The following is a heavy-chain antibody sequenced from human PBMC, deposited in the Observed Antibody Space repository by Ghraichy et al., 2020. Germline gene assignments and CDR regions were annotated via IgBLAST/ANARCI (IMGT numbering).Heavy chain of an antibody. CDR2: IYPRGST. CDR1: GDSISSSLYH. Sequence: SCTVSGDSISSSLYHWAWIRQSRERGLEWIGSIYPRGSTYYNPALKSRVTISADMSRNQFSLELTSVHAADTAVYFCTRRIRGVTYTFDSWGQVNQVTVSS. J-gene: IGHJ4*02. CDR3: TRRIRGVTYTFDS. V-gene: IGHV4-39*01. D-gene: IGHD4-11*01.